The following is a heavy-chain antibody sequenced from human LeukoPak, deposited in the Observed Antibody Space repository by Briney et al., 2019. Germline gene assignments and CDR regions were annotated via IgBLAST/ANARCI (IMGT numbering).Heavy chain of an antibody. CDR3: ARLDNYLFDF. Sequence: SETLSLTCTVSGGSISSSSFYWGWIRQPPGKGLEWIGSVYYTENIYYSASLKSRVTISVDTSKNQFSLKLTSVTAADTAVYYCARLDNYLFDFWGQGTLVTVSS. CDR1: GGSISSSSFY. D-gene: IGHD1-20*01. J-gene: IGHJ4*02. CDR2: VYYTENI. V-gene: IGHV4-39*07.